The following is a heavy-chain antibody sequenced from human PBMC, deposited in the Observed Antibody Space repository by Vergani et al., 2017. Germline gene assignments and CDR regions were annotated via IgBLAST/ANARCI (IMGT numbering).Heavy chain of an antibody. CDR2: INDSGGSS. V-gene: IGHV3-23*01. Sequence: EVQLLESGGGLVQPGGSLRLSCAASGFSFSSYAMSWVRQAPGKGLEWVSVINDSGGSSQYADSVKGRFTISRDNSKNTLYLQMNSLRAEDTAVYYCAKVGRSEVAGTFGAFDIWGQGTMVTVSS. J-gene: IGHJ3*02. CDR1: GFSFSSYA. D-gene: IGHD6-19*01. CDR3: AKVGRSEVAGTFGAFDI.